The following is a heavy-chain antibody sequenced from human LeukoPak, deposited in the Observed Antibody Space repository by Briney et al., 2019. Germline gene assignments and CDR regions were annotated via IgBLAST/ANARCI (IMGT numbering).Heavy chain of an antibody. CDR2: LWSDGSHQ. CDR3: ARDGNYFDTTPNWFDT. CDR1: GFTFRTYG. V-gene: IGHV3-33*01. Sequence: GGSLRLSCAASGFTFRTYGMHWVRQTPGKGLEWVAFLWSDGSHQYYADSVRGRFIISRDNSNNTLYLQMNSLRADDTAVYYCARDGNYFDTTPNWFDTWGQGTLVTVSS. J-gene: IGHJ5*02. D-gene: IGHD3-22*01.